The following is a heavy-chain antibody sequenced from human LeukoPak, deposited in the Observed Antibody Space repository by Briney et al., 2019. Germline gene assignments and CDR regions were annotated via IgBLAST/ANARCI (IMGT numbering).Heavy chain of an antibody. V-gene: IGHV4-59*01. Sequence: SETLSLTCTVSGGSISSYYWSWIRQPPGKGLEWIGYIYYSGSTNYNPSLKSRVTISVDTSKNQFSMKLSSVTAADTAVYYCASSGLGYYGSGSYWSNAFDIWGQGTMVTVSS. D-gene: IGHD3-10*01. CDR3: ASSGLGYYGSGSYWSNAFDI. J-gene: IGHJ3*02. CDR2: IYYSGST. CDR1: GGSISSYY.